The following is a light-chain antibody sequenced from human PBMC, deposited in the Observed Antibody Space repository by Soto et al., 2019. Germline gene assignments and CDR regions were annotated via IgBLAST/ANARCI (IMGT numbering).Light chain of an antibody. CDR1: GSNIGSNT. CDR3: AAWDDSLNGVV. V-gene: IGLV1-44*01. CDR2: SNN. Sequence: HSVLTQPPSASGTPGQRVTLSCSGSGSNIGSNTVNWYQQLPGTAPKLLIYSNNQRPSGVPDRFSGSKSGTSASLAISGLQSEDEADYYCAAWDDSLNGVVFGGGTKLTVL. J-gene: IGLJ2*01.